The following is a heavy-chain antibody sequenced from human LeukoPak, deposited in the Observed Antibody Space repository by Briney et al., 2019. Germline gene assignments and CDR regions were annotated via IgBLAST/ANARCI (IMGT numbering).Heavy chain of an antibody. CDR3: ARYVVVVPVASYGMDV. Sequence: PSETLSLTCAVYGGSFSGYYWSWIRQPPGKGLEWIGEINHSGSTNYNPSLKSRVTISVDTSKNQFSLKLSSVTAADTAVYYCARYVVVVPVASYGMDVWGQGTTVTVSS. J-gene: IGHJ6*02. V-gene: IGHV4-34*01. CDR1: GGSFSGYY. CDR2: INHSGST. D-gene: IGHD2-2*01.